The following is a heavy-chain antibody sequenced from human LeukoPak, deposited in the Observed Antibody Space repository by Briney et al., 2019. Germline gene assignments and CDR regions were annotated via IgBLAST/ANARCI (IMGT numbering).Heavy chain of an antibody. CDR1: GGSIRSYF. V-gene: IGHV4-59*01. Sequence: PSETLSLTCTVSGGSIRSYFWSCIRQSPGKGLEWIGNIYYSGSTNYNPPLKSRVTISVDTSKNQFSLKLTSVTAADTAVYYCAGARLNLPDAFDIWGQGTMVTVSS. J-gene: IGHJ3*02. CDR2: IYYSGST. D-gene: IGHD3-22*01. CDR3: AGARLNLPDAFDI.